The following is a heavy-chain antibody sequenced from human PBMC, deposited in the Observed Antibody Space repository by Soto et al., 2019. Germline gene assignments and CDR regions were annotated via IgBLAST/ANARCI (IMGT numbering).Heavy chain of an antibody. V-gene: IGHV4-31*03. D-gene: IGHD2-2*01. CDR1: GGSISSGGYY. Sequence: QVQLQESGPGLVKPSQTLSLTCTVSGGSISSGGYYWSWIRQHPGKGLELIGYIYYSGSTYYNPSLKSRVTISVDTSKNQFSLKLSSVTAADTAVYYCARDHGCSSTSCYGGPYYYYYYMDVWGKGTTVTVSS. CDR3: ARDHGCSSTSCYGGPYYYYYYMDV. J-gene: IGHJ6*03. CDR2: IYYSGST.